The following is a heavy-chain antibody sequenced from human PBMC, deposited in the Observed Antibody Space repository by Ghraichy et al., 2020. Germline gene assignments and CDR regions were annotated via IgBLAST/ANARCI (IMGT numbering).Heavy chain of an antibody. V-gene: IGHV4-4*07. CDR3: ARDAYYSDTSGYFILDY. J-gene: IGHJ4*02. CDR2: IYSGGDT. CDR1: GGSISSFY. D-gene: IGHD3-22*01. Sequence: SETLSLTCSVSGGSISSFYWTWIRQPAGKGLEWIGRIYSGGDTYYNPSLKSRVPMSVDTSKNQFSLKLSSVTAADTAVYYCARDAYYSDTSGYFILDYWGQGTLLTVSP.